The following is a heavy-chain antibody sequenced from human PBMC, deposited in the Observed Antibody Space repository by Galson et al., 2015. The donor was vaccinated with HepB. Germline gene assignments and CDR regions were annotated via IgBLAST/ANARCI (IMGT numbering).Heavy chain of an antibody. Sequence: SLRLSCAASGFTFSSYGMHWVRQAPGKGLEWVAVISYDGSNKYYADSVKGRFTISRDNSKNTLYLQMNSLRAEDTAVYYCANAPVSWGYYYYMDVWGKGTTVTVSS. J-gene: IGHJ6*03. CDR3: ANAPVSWGYYYYMDV. CDR2: ISYDGSNK. CDR1: GFTFSSYG. V-gene: IGHV3-30*18. D-gene: IGHD3-16*01.